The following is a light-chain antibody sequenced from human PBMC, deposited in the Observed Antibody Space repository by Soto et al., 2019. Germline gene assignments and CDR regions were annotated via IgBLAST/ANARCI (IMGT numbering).Light chain of an antibody. CDR3: LQHNSYPFT. V-gene: IGKV1-17*01. Sequence: DIQMTQSPSSLSASAGDRVTITCRASQGVRSSLDWYQQKPGKAPKRLIYEISSLQSGVPSRFSGSGSGTEFTLTISSLQPEEFATYYCLQHNSYPFTFGPGTKVDIK. J-gene: IGKJ3*01. CDR1: QGVRSS. CDR2: EIS.